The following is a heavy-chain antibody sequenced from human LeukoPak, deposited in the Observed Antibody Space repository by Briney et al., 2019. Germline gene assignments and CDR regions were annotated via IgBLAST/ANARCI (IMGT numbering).Heavy chain of an antibody. CDR2: IHYTGST. D-gene: IGHD2-2*01. CDR3: AGTSYQRGYYFDY. Sequence: SETLSLTCTASGGTISGYYRNWIRQPPGKGLEWVAFIHYTGSTDYNPSLQSRLTLSVDTSKNQVSLHLSSVTAADTAVYYCAGTSYQRGYYFDYWGQGTLVTVSS. J-gene: IGHJ4*02. CDR1: GGTISGYY. V-gene: IGHV4-59*01.